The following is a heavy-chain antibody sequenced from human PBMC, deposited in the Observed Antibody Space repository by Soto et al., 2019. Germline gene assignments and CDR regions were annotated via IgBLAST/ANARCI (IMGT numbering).Heavy chain of an antibody. CDR2: ISSSSDNI. V-gene: IGHV3-48*02. Sequence: LRLSCVASGFRFSDHSMNWVRQSPGKGLQWIAYISSSSDNIYYAESVRGRFTVSRDNAKNALFLQMSSLRDDDTATYYCARLPKGSLVTAWGQGTRVTVSS. D-gene: IGHD2-21*02. CDR3: ARLPKGSLVTA. CDR1: GFRFSDHS. J-gene: IGHJ4*02.